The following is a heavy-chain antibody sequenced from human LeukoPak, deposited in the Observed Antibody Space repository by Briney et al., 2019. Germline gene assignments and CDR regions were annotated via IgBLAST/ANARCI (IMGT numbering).Heavy chain of an antibody. CDR1: GGSISSNY. Sequence: SETLSLTCTVSGGSISSNYWSWIRQPPGKGLEWIGEINHSGSTNYNPSLKSRVTISVDTSKNQFSLKLSSVTAADTAVYYCARGLIRVIIRGDNWFDPWGQGTLVTVSS. CDR3: ARGLIRVIIRGDNWFDP. D-gene: IGHD3-3*01. V-gene: IGHV4-34*01. CDR2: INHSGST. J-gene: IGHJ5*02.